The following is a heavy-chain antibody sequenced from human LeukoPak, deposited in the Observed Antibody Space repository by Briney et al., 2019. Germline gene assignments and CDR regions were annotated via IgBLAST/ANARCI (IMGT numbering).Heavy chain of an antibody. CDR2: INHSGST. V-gene: IGHV4-34*01. Sequence: SETLSLTCTVSGGSISSYYWSWIRQPPGKGLEWIGEINHSGSTNYNPSLKSRVTISVDTSKHQFSLKLSSVTAADTAVYYCARRLDLWGRGTLVTVSS. CDR1: GGSISSYY. J-gene: IGHJ2*01. CDR3: ARRLDL.